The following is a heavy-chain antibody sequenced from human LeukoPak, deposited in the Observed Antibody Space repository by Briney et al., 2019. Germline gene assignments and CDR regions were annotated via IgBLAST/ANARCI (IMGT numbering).Heavy chain of an antibody. J-gene: IGHJ4*02. CDR2: IYYSGST. CDR1: DGSISSGDYY. Sequence: SQTLSLTCTVSDGSISSGDYYWSWIRQPPGKCLEWIGYIYYSGSTYYNPSLKSRVTISVDTSKNQFSLKLSSVTAADTAVYYCVREDTHYDILTGYSAFDYWGQGTLVTVSS. D-gene: IGHD3-9*01. CDR3: VREDTHYDILTGYSAFDY. V-gene: IGHV4-30-4*01.